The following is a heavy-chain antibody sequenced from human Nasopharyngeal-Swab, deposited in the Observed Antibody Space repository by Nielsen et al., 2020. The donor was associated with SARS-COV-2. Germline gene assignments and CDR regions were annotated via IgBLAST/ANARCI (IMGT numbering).Heavy chain of an antibody. Sequence: WVRQAPGQRLEWMGWINAGNGNTKYSQKFQGRVTITRDTSASTAYMELSSLRSEDTAVYYCARDHLGAKQLNWRYYYYYYYMDVWGKGTTVTVSS. CDR2: INAGNGNT. CDR3: ARDHLGAKQLNWRYYYYYYYMDV. V-gene: IGHV1-3*01. J-gene: IGHJ6*03. D-gene: IGHD2-8*02.